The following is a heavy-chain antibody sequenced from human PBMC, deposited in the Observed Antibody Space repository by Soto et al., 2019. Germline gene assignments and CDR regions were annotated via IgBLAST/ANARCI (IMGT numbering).Heavy chain of an antibody. J-gene: IGHJ4*02. CDR1: GFTFTNSA. V-gene: IGHV1-58*02. D-gene: IGHD3-22*01. CDR3: ARCDYDSSGFDLVYFDY. CDR2: IVVGSGNT. Sequence: SVKVSCKASGFTFTNSAIQWVRQARGQRLEWIGWIVVGSGNTNYAQKFQERLTITRDKSTSTAYMELSSLRSEDTAVYYCARCDYDSSGFDLVYFDYWGRGTLVTVSS.